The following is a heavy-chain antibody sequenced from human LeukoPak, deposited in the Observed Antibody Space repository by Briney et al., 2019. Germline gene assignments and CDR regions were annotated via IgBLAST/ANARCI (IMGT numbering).Heavy chain of an antibody. Sequence: GGSLILSCAASGFTFSSYDMHWVRQAPGKGLEWVAVISYDGTNKYYADSVKGRFTISRDNSKSTLYLQMNSLRAEDTAVYYCAKENDFVYWGQGTLVTVSS. CDR2: ISYDGTNK. CDR1: GFTFSSYD. J-gene: IGHJ4*02. V-gene: IGHV3-30*18. D-gene: IGHD3-3*01. CDR3: AKENDFVY.